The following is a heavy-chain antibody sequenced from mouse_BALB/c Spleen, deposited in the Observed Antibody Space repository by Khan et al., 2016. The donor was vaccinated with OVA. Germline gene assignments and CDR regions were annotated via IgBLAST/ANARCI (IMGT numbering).Heavy chain of an antibody. J-gene: IGHJ2*01. CDR3: ARRGLRWDFDY. D-gene: IGHD1-1*01. V-gene: IGHV1-7*01. CDR2: INPSIAYT. Sequence: QVQLKQSGAELAKPGASVKMSCKASGYTFVNYWILWVRQRPGQGLEWIGYINPSIAYTENNQNFKVKATLTADKSSSTAYMQLNSLTSEDSAVYYCARRGLRWDFDYWGQGTTLTVSS. CDR1: GYTFVNYW.